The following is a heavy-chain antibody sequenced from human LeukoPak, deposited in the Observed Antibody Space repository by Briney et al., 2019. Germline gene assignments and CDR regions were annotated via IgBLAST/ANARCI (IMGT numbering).Heavy chain of an antibody. CDR2: ISAYNGNT. Sequence: ASVKVSCKASGYTFTSYGISWVRQAPGQGLEWMGWISAYNGNTNYAQKLQGRVTMTTDTSTSTAYVELRSLRSDDTAVYYCARGDYYYGSGSSERYFDLWGRGTLVTVSS. CDR1: GYTFTSYG. D-gene: IGHD3-10*01. J-gene: IGHJ2*01. CDR3: ARGDYYYGSGSSERYFDL. V-gene: IGHV1-18*01.